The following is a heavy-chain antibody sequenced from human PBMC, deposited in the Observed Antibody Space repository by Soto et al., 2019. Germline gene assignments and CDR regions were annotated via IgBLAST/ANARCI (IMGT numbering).Heavy chain of an antibody. J-gene: IGHJ6*02. CDR1: GGSISSSNW. V-gene: IGHV4-4*02. CDR3: ARGVTTMLYYYYGMDV. CDR2: IYHSGST. Sequence: KRSETLSLTCAVSGGSISSSNWWSWVRQPPGKGLEWIGEIYHSGSTNYNPSLKSRVTISVDKSKNQFSLKLSSVTAADTAVYYCARGVTTMLYYYYGMDVWGQGTTVTVSS. D-gene: IGHD4-17*01.